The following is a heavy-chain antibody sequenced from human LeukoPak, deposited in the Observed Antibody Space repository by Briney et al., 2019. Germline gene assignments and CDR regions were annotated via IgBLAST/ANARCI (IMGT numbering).Heavy chain of an antibody. J-gene: IGHJ4*02. CDR3: AREEHSGPFFR. D-gene: IGHD6-19*01. V-gene: IGHV1-69*13. CDR1: GGTFSSYA. Sequence: GASVKVSCKASGGTFSSYAISWVRQAPGQGLEWMGGIIPIFGTANYAQKFQGRVTITADESTSTAYMELSSLRSEDTAVYHCAREEHSGPFFRWGQGTLVTVSS. CDR2: IIPIFGTA.